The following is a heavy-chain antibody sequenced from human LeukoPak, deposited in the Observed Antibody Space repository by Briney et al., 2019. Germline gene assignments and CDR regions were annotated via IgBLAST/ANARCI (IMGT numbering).Heavy chain of an antibody. CDR1: GFTFSSYG. D-gene: IGHD1-26*01. Sequence: AGGSLRLSCAASGFTFSSYGMTWVRQAPGKGLEWVSSISSSSSHIHYADSVKGRFTISRDNAKNSLYLQMNSLRAEDTAVYYCARGANHPDYWGQGTLVTVSS. CDR3: ARGANHPDY. CDR2: ISSSSSHI. J-gene: IGHJ4*02. V-gene: IGHV3-21*01.